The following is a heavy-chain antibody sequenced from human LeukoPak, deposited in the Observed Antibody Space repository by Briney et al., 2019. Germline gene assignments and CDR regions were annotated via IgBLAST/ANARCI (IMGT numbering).Heavy chain of an antibody. Sequence: PGGSLRLSCAASGFTFSSYGMHWVRQAPGKGLEWVAFIRHDGNHKNCADSVKGRFTISRDNSKNTLSLQMNSLRAEDTAVYYCAIDKNDYGDYYYMDLWGKGTTVTVSS. D-gene: IGHD4-17*01. J-gene: IGHJ6*03. CDR2: IRHDGNHK. V-gene: IGHV3-30*02. CDR1: GFTFSSYG. CDR3: AIDKNDYGDYYYMDL.